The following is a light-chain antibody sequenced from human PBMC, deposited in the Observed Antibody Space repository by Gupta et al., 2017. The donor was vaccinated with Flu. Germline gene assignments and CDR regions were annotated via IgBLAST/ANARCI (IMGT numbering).Light chain of an antibody. Sequence: DIQMTQSPSSVSASVGDRVSVTCRASQTIYSEVAWYQHKAGKAPKLLIHPATTLQNGVPSRFSGSGYGTDFTLTITSLQPEDFATYYCQQAYSFPLTFGGGTKVE. CDR3: QQAYSFPLT. CDR1: QTIYSE. CDR2: PAT. V-gene: IGKV1-12*01. J-gene: IGKJ4*01.